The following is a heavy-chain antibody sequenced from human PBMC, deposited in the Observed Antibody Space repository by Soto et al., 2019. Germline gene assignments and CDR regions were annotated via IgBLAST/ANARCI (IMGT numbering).Heavy chain of an antibody. Sequence: QVQLVQSGAEVRKPGSSVRVACNASGDKFSTYAINWVRQVPGQGGEWLGGIITFFGAAMYAQKFQGRVTTTAAESATTAYMEESSLRSEDTAVYYCARGGKERFRGSGMDVWGQGTPVTVSS. CDR2: IITFFGAA. D-gene: IGHD1-1*01. CDR3: ARGGKERFRGSGMDV. CDR1: GDKFSTYA. V-gene: IGHV1-69*01. J-gene: IGHJ6*02.